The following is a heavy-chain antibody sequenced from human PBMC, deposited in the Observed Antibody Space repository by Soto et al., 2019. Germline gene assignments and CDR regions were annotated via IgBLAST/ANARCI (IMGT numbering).Heavy chain of an antibody. CDR2: IYGDDDK. CDR1: GFSLTTKRLV. J-gene: IGHJ4*02. Sequence: SGPTLVNPTQTLTLTCTFSGFSLTTKRLVVGWVRQPPGKAPSWLAFIYGDDDKRYSPSLWSRLTITKDTSKNQVVLTMTNLDPVDTATYYCVHRTTVTSDDYWARGPLVTVSS. D-gene: IGHD4-17*01. V-gene: IGHV2-5*02. CDR3: VHRTTVTSDDY.